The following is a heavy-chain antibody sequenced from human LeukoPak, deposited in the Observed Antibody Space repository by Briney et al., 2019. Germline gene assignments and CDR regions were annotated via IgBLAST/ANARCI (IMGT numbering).Heavy chain of an antibody. J-gene: IGHJ3*02. CDR3: ARSLDDFWSGYWQGAFDI. V-gene: IGHV4-59*01. CDR2: IYYSGST. Sequence: SETLSLTCTVSGGSISSYYWSWIRQPPGKGLEWIGYIYYSGSTNYNPSLKSRVTISVNTSKNQFSLKLSSVTAADTAVYYCARSLDDFWSGYWQGAFDIWGQGTMVTVSS. CDR1: GGSISSYY. D-gene: IGHD3-3*01.